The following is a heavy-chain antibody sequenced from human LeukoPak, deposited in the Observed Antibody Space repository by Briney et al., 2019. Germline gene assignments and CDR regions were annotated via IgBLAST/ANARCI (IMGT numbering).Heavy chain of an antibody. CDR3: ARDRGYRNWFDP. Sequence: GGSLRLSCVGSGFTFSSYAMHWVRQAPGKGLEWVAVISYDGSNKYYADSVKGRFTISRDNSKNTLYLQMNSLRAEDTAVYYCARDRGYRNWFDPWGQGTLVTVSS. D-gene: IGHD3-16*02. CDR2: ISYDGSNK. V-gene: IGHV3-30-3*01. CDR1: GFTFSSYA. J-gene: IGHJ5*02.